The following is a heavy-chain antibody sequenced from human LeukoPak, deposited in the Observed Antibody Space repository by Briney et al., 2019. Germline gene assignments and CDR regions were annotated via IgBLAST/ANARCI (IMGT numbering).Heavy chain of an antibody. CDR2: TYSTGST. Sequence: SETLSLTCTVSGGSVNNYYWTWIRQPAGEGLERVGRTYSTGSTNYNPSLKGRVTMSVDTSRNHFSLKLSSVTAADTAVYYWARGNDYYYYMDVWGKGTTVIVSS. J-gene: IGHJ6*03. V-gene: IGHV4-4*07. CDR1: GGSVNNYY. D-gene: IGHD3-16*01. CDR3: ARGNDYYYYMDV.